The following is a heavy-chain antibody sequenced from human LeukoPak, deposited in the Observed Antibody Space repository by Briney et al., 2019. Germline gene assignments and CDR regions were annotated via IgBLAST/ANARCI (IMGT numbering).Heavy chain of an antibody. D-gene: IGHD1-1*01. V-gene: IGHV3-30*02. CDR3: AKDLDRNRPYYFDY. CDR2: IRYDGSNK. CDR1: GFTFSSYG. J-gene: IGHJ4*02. Sequence: GGSLRLSCAASGFTFSSYGMHWVRQAPGKGLEWVAFIRYDGSNKYYADSVKGRFTISRDNSKNTLYLQMNSLRAEDTAVYYCAKDLDRNRPYYFDYWGQGTLVTVSS.